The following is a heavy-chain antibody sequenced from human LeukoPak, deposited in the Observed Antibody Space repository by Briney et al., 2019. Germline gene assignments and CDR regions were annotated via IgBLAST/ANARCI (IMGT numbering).Heavy chain of an antibody. J-gene: IGHJ4*02. CDR2: INPNSGGT. CDR3: ASNLGEWGIGSSSSRVRIDY. V-gene: IGHV1-2*02. CDR1: GYTFTGYY. Sequence: GASVKVSCKASGYTFTGYYMHWVRQAPGQGLEWMGWINPNSGGTNYAQKFQGRVTMTRDTSISTAYMELSRLRSDDTAVYYCASNLGEWGIGSSSSRVRIDYWGQGTLVTVSS. D-gene: IGHD6-6*01.